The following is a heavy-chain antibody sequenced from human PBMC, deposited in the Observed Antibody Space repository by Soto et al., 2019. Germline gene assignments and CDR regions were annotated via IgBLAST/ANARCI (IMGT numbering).Heavy chain of an antibody. Sequence: GAPVKVSCKASGYTFTSYYMHWVRQASGQGLEWMGIINPSGGSTSYAQKFQGRVTMTRDTSTSTVYMELSSLRSEDTAVYYCARVGAVPAAMTYYYYSGMDVWGQGTTVTVS. D-gene: IGHD2-2*01. CDR2: INPSGGST. J-gene: IGHJ6*02. V-gene: IGHV1-46*01. CDR3: ARVGAVPAAMTYYYYSGMDV. CDR1: GYTFTSYY.